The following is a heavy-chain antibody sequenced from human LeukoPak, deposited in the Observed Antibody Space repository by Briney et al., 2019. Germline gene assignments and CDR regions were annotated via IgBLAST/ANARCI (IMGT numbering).Heavy chain of an antibody. CDR3: ARLLDNDSSGDPGTFDM. Sequence: PSETLSLTCTVSGGSISSHYWSWIRQPPGKGLEWIGFIYYSGRTKYNPSLQSRVTISVDTSENNFSLKLTSVTAADTAVYYCARLLDNDSSGDPGTFDMWGQGTVVTVSS. V-gene: IGHV4-59*11. CDR1: GGSISSHY. J-gene: IGHJ3*02. D-gene: IGHD3-22*01. CDR2: IYYSGRT.